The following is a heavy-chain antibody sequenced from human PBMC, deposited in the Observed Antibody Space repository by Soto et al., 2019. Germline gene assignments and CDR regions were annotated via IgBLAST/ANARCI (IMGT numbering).Heavy chain of an antibody. CDR3: AKDYVGVEVWLANLFDY. D-gene: IGHD6-19*01. CDR1: GFTFSSYA. CDR2: ISGSGGST. Sequence: EVQLLESGGGLVQPGGSLRLSCAASGFTFSSYAMSWVRQAPGKGLEWVSAISGSGGSTYYADSVKGRFTISRDNSKNTLYLQMNSLIAEDTAVYYCAKDYVGVEVWLANLFDYWGQGTLVTVSS. J-gene: IGHJ4*02. V-gene: IGHV3-23*01.